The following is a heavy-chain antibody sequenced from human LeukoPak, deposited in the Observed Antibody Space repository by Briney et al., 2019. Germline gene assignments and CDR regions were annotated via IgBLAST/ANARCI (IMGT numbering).Heavy chain of an antibody. Sequence: GGSLRLSCAASGFTFSSYWMHWVRQAPGKGLVWVSRINSDGSATSYVDSVKGRFTISRDNAKNTLYLQMNSLRAEDTAVYYCARGVYGSGSYSANNRGQGTLVTVSS. CDR1: GFTFSSYW. V-gene: IGHV3-74*01. CDR2: INSDGSAT. D-gene: IGHD3-10*01. J-gene: IGHJ4*02. CDR3: ARGVYGSGSYSANN.